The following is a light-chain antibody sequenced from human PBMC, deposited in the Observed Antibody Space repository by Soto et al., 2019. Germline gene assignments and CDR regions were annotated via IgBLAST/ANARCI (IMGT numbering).Light chain of an antibody. CDR2: GTS. J-gene: IGKJ2*01. V-gene: IGKV3-15*01. Sequence: EIVMTQSPVALSVSQGESAALSCRASQSVGRYFAWYQQRPGQAPRVLIYGTSTRATGVPARFSGSGSGTDFTLTISSLQSEDFAVYYCQQYKKWPYTFGQGTRLEIK. CDR1: QSVGRY. CDR3: QQYKKWPYT.